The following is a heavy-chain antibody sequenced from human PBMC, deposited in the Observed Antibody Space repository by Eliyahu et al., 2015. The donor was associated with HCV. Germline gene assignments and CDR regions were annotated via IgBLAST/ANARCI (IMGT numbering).Heavy chain of an antibody. CDR3: AKGGRGSSHIDF. J-gene: IGHJ4*02. V-gene: IGHV3-23*01. D-gene: IGHD3-10*01. Sequence: EVQLLESGGGLVKPGGSLGLSCAASGFTFSDXGMNWVRQGPGKGLEWVSNYADSVKGRFTISRDGFTNTVHLQMNSLSAEDTAIYYCAKGGRGSSHIDFWGQGTLVTVSS. CDR1: GFTFSDXG.